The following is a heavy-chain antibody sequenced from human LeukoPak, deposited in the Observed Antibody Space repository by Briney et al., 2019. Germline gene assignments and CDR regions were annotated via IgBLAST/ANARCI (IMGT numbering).Heavy chain of an antibody. CDR3: ARDTWGYSYGFDAFDI. J-gene: IGHJ3*02. V-gene: IGHV4-4*07. D-gene: IGHD5-18*01. Sequence: SETLSLTCTVSGGSISSHCWSWIRQPAGKGLEWIGRIYTSGSTNYNPSLKSRVTMSVDTSKNQFSLKLSSVTAADTAVYYCARDTWGYSYGFDAFDIWGQGTMVTVSS. CDR1: GGSISSHC. CDR2: IYTSGST.